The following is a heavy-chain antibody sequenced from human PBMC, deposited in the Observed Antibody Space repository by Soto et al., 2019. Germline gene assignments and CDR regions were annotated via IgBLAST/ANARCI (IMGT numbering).Heavy chain of an antibody. Sequence: GESLKVSCKGSGYNFNHYWINWVRQMPGKGLEWMGRIDPYDSYTNYSPSFQGHVTISVDTSSSTAYLQWSSLKASDTAMYYCARHGVVTAPLGFFELDYWGQGIMVTVSS. V-gene: IGHV5-10-1*01. CDR2: IDPYDSYT. CDR1: GYNFNHYW. J-gene: IGHJ4*02. CDR3: ARHGVVTAPLGFFELDY. D-gene: IGHD2-21*02.